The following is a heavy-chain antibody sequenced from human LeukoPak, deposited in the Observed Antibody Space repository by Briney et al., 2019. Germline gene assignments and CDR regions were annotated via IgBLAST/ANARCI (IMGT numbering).Heavy chain of an antibody. CDR1: GGSFSGDY. CDR3: ARVHGHNLGTLDY. J-gene: IGHJ4*02. D-gene: IGHD5-24*01. CDR2: INHSGNT. V-gene: IGHV4-34*01. Sequence: SETLSLSCAVYGGSFSGDYWSWIRQPPGKGLQWIGEINHSGNTNNNPSLKSRVTTSVDTSKNQLSLNLTSVTAADTAVYYCARVHGHNLGTLDYWGQGILVTVSS.